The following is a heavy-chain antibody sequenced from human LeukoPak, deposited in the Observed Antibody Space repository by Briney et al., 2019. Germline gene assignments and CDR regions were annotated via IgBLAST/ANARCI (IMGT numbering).Heavy chain of an antibody. V-gene: IGHV4-39*01. CDR3: ARQLGTVTTTSFDY. Sequence: SETLSLTCSVSGGSISSSTYYWGWLRQPPGRGLEWIGSFFYSGSTYCNPSLKSRVTISVDTSKNQFSLKLNSVTAADTAVYYCARQLGTVTTTSFDYWGQGTLVTVSS. CDR1: GGSISSSTYY. D-gene: IGHD4-17*01. CDR2: FFYSGST. J-gene: IGHJ4*02.